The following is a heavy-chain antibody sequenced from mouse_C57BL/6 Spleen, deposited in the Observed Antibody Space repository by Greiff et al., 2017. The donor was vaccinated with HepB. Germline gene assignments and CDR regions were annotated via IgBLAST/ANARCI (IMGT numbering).Heavy chain of an antibody. J-gene: IGHJ4*01. CDR3: ARPYDGYYAMDY. Sequence: QVQLKQSGPELVKPGASVKISCKASGYAFSSSWMNWVKQRPGKGLEWIGRIYPGDGDTNYNGKFKGKATLTADKSSSTAYMQLSSLTSEDSTVYFCARPYDGYYAMDYWGQGTSVTVSS. CDR2: IYPGDGDT. CDR1: GYAFSSSW. V-gene: IGHV1-82*01. D-gene: IGHD2-3*01.